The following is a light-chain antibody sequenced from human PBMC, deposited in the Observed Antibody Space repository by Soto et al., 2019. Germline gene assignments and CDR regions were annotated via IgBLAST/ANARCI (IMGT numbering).Light chain of an antibody. CDR3: LPSGLSGT. Sequence: LTMSPATLRGYRGERGTLSCMASQSVSSNYLSWYQQQPGPAPSLLIYGASNRATGIPDSFSGSGSGTDFTLTIIGLPPEDFAVYYCLPSGLSGTFAQGTRVDI. V-gene: IGKV3-20*01. J-gene: IGKJ1*01. CDR2: GAS. CDR1: QSVSSNY.